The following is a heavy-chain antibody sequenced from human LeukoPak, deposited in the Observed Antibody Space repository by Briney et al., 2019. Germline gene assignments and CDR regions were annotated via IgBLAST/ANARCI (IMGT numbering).Heavy chain of an antibody. CDR3: AREVSYGSGSYPYFDY. CDR2: MNPNSGNT. Sequence: WASVKVSCKASGYTFTSYDINWVRQATGQGLEWMGWMNPNSGNTGYAQKFQGRVAMTRNTSISTAYMELSSLRSEDTAVYYCAREVSYGSGSYPYFDYWGQGTLVTVSS. D-gene: IGHD3-10*01. J-gene: IGHJ4*02. CDR1: GYTFTSYD. V-gene: IGHV1-8*01.